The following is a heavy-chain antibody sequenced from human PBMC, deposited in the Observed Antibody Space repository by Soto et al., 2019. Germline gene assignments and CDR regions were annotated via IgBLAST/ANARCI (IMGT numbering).Heavy chain of an antibody. D-gene: IGHD3-16*01. CDR2: ISGSGGST. J-gene: IGHJ4*02. CDR3: AKDPRGPTLGGLDY. Sequence: GGSLRLSCAASGFTFSSYAMSWVRQAPGKGLEWVSAISGSGGSTYYADSVKGRFTISRDNSKNTLYLQMNSLRAEDTAVYYCAKDPRGPTLGGLDYWGQGTLVTVSS. CDR1: GFTFSSYA. V-gene: IGHV3-23*01.